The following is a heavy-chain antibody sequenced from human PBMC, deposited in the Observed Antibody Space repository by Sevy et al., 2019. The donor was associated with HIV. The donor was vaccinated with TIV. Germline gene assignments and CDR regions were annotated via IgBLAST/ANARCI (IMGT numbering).Heavy chain of an antibody. CDR3: ARDARHTAMVKGVKDY. Sequence: GGSLRLSCAASGFTFSDYYMSWIRQAPGKGLEWVSYISSSGSTIYYADSVKGRFTISRDNAKNSLYLQMNSLRAEDTAVYYCARDARHTAMVKGVKDYWGQGTLVTVSS. CDR1: GFTFSDYY. CDR2: ISSSGSTI. V-gene: IGHV3-11*01. D-gene: IGHD5-18*01. J-gene: IGHJ4*02.